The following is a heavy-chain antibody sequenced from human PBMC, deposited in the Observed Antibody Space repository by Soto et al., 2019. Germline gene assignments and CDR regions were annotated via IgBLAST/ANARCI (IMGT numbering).Heavy chain of an antibody. J-gene: IGHJ4*02. D-gene: IGHD3-22*01. CDR3: AKDAPAYDSSGYFDY. V-gene: IGHV3-30*18. CDR2: ISYDGSNK. Sequence: QVQLVESGGGVVQPGRSLRLSCAASGFTFSSYGMHWVRQAPGKGLEWVAVISYDGSNKYYADSVKGRFTISRDNSKNTLYLQMNSLRAEDRAVYYCAKDAPAYDSSGYFDYWGQGTLVTVSS. CDR1: GFTFSSYG.